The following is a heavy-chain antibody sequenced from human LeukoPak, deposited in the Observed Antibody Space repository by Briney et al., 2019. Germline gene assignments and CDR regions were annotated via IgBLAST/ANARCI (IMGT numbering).Heavy chain of an antibody. CDR3: ARIMTTVRYFDY. CDR1: GFTFSSYA. Sequence: GGSLRLSCAASGFTFSSYAMSWVRQAPGKGLEWVSAISGSGGSTYYADSVKGRFTISRDNSKNTLYLRMNSLRAEDTAVYYCARIMTTVRYFDYWGQGTLVTVSS. CDR2: ISGSGGST. J-gene: IGHJ4*02. D-gene: IGHD4-17*01. V-gene: IGHV3-23*01.